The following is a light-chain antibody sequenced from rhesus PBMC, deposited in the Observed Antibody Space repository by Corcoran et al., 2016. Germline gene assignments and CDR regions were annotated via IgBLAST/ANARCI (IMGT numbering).Light chain of an antibody. CDR2: AAS. J-gene: IGKJ3*01. V-gene: IGKV1-28*01. CDR1: QAISTY. CDR3: LKHYSYPFT. Sequence: DIQMTQSPSSLSASVGDTVTITCRASQAISTYLHWFQQKQGKAPKLLIYAASTLESGVPSRFSGSGYGTEFTLTSSSLKPEDFVAYYWLKHYSYPFTCDPGTKLDIE.